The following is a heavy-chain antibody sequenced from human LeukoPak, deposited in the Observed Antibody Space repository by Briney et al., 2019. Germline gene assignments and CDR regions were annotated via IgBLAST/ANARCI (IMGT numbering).Heavy chain of an antibody. CDR1: GGSISSGSYY. D-gene: IGHD2-2*01. CDR3: ARWGTYASTSNWFDP. Sequence: MSSETLSLTCTVSGGSISSGSYYWSWIRQPAGKGLECIGRIYTSGSTNYNPSLKSRVTISVDTSKNQFSLRLSSVTAADSAVYYCARWGTYASTSNWFDPWGQGTLVTVSS. CDR2: IYTSGST. V-gene: IGHV4-61*02. J-gene: IGHJ5*02.